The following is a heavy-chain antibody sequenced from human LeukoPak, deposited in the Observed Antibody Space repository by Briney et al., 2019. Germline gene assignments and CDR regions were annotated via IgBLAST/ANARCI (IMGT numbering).Heavy chain of an antibody. CDR1: GFTFSSYA. D-gene: IGHD6-19*01. CDR2: ISGSTGNT. CDR3: ARDGWQWLVKGWFDP. J-gene: IGHJ5*02. Sequence: GGSLRLSCAASGFTFSSYAMSWVRQAPGKGLEWVSAISGSTGNTYYADSVKGRFTISRDNSKNTLYLQMNSLRAEDTAVYYCARDGWQWLVKGWFDPWGQGTLVTVSS. V-gene: IGHV3-23*01.